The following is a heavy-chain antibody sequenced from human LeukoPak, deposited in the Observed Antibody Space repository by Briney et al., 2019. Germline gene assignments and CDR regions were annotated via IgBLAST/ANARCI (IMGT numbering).Heavy chain of an antibody. V-gene: IGHV3-48*04. CDR3: ARDWSFDY. CDR1: GFTFSSYS. Sequence: GGSLRLSCAASGFTFSSYSINWVRQAPGKGLEWVSYISSGSSTIYYADSVKGRFTISRDNAKNSLYLQMNSLRAEDTAVYYCARDWSFDYWGQGTLVTVSS. J-gene: IGHJ4*02. CDR2: ISSGSSTI.